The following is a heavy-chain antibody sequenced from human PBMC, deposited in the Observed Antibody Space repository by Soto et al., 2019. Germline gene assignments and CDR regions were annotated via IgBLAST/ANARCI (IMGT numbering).Heavy chain of an antibody. D-gene: IGHD6-13*01. CDR3: AKDIGTSSWYWSATLDY. V-gene: IGHV3-30*02. CDR1: GFTFSTYA. J-gene: IGHJ4*02. Sequence: GSLRLYCAASGFTFSTYAMQWVRQAPGKGLEWVSLIWNDGSNKYYADSVKGRFTISRDNSKNTLYLQMNSLRAEDTAVYYCAKDIGTSSWYWSATLDYWGQGTLVTVSS. CDR2: IWNDGSNK.